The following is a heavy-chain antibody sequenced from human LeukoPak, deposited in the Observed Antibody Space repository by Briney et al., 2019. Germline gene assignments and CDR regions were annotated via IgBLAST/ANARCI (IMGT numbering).Heavy chain of an antibody. CDR3: ARVGAYSRASDY. V-gene: IGHV4-59*01. Sequence: KPSETLSLTCTVSGGSISTYYWNWIRQPPGKGLEWIGYVYHSGRTNYNPSLKSRVTISIDTSKSQFSLKLSSVTAADTAVYYCARVGAYSRASDYWGQGTLVTVSS. J-gene: IGHJ4*02. D-gene: IGHD3-22*01. CDR1: GGSISTYY. CDR2: VYHSGRT.